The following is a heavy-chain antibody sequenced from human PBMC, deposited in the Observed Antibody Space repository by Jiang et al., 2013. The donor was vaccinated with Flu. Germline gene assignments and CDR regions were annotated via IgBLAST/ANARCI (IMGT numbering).Heavy chain of an antibody. D-gene: IGHD3-22*01. V-gene: IGHV3-49*04. Sequence: VQLLESGGGLVQPGRSLRLSCTASGFTFGDDALSWVRQAPGKGLEWVGFIRGKAYGGATEYAASLQGRFSISRDDSKSIAYLQMNSLKTEDTAVYFCTRGRYDGDSYYTDVWGQGTMVTVSS. CDR2: IRGKAYGGAT. J-gene: IGHJ3*01. CDR1: GFTFGDDA. CDR3: TRGRYDGDSYYTDV.